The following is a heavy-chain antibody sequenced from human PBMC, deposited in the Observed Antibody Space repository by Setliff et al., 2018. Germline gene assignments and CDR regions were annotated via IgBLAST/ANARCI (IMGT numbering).Heavy chain of an antibody. CDR3: AGVDVLTASPF. CDR2: INPNSAGT. V-gene: IGHV1-2*02. Sequence: ASVKVSCNASANTFIAYYIHWVRQAPGQGLEWMGWINPNSAGTNYAQKFQGRVTMAWDASITTAYLDLSRLTSDDTASYYCAGVDVLTASPFWGLGTRVTVSS. CDR1: ANTFIAYY. D-gene: IGHD3-9*01. J-gene: IGHJ4*02.